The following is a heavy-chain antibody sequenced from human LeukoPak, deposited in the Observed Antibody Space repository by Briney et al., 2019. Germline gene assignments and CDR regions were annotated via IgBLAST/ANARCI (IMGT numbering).Heavy chain of an antibody. V-gene: IGHV1-69*04. J-gene: IGHJ4*02. CDR1: GGSFSTYA. CDR2: TIPFLGLA. D-gene: IGHD5-18*01. CDR3: AGGSLETDTNMARD. Sequence: SVKVSCKASGGSFSTYAISWVRQAPGQGLEWMGRTIPFLGLASSAQKFQGGVTITADKSTNIAYLEVSSLASDDTAVYYCAGGSLETDTNMARDWGQGTLVTVSS.